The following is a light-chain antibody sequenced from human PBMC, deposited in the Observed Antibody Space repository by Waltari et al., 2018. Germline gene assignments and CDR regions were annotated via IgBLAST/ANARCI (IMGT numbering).Light chain of an antibody. V-gene: IGKV3-20*01. CDR1: QSVGRS. CDR2: ATS. Sequence: EIVLKQSPGTLSLSQGERATLSCRASQSVGRSLAWYQQKPGRAPRLLIYATSNRATGIPDRFSASGSWTDFSLTISRLEPEDFALYYCQHYVRLPVTFGQGTKVEVK. J-gene: IGKJ1*01. CDR3: QHYVRLPVT.